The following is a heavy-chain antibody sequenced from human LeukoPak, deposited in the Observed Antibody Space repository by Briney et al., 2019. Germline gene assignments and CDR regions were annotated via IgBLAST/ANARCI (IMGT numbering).Heavy chain of an antibody. D-gene: IGHD3-10*01. Sequence: ASVKVSCKASVYTFTSYGISWVRQAPGQGLEWMGWISAYNGNTNYAQKLQGGVTMTTDTSTSTAYMELRSLRSDDTAVYYCARVVRITMVRGPKTFDPWGQGTLVTVSS. V-gene: IGHV1-18*01. J-gene: IGHJ5*02. CDR3: ARVVRITMVRGPKTFDP. CDR1: VYTFTSYG. CDR2: ISAYNGNT.